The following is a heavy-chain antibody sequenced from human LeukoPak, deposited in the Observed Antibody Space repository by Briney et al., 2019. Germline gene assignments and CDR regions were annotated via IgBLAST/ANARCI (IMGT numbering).Heavy chain of an antibody. CDR2: ISISGSTI. Sequence: GGSLRLSCAASGFTFTDYFMNWIRQAPGKGLEWVSSISISGSTIYYADSVKGRFTISRDNAKNSLYLQMNSLRAEDTAVYYCARVRDFSDAFDIWGQGTVVTVSS. J-gene: IGHJ3*02. CDR1: GFTFTDYF. CDR3: ARVRDFSDAFDI. D-gene: IGHD3-3*01. V-gene: IGHV3-11*01.